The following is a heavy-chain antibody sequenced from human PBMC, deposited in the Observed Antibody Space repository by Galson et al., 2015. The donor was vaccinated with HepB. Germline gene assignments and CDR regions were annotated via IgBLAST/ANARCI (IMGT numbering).Heavy chain of an antibody. Sequence: SLRLSCAASGFTVSSNYMSWVRQAPGKGLEWVSVIYSGGSTYYADSVKGRFTISRDNSKNTLYLQMNSLRAEDTAVYYCARAPNYYDSSGYPMAYFDYWGQGTLVTVSS. J-gene: IGHJ4*02. CDR3: ARAPNYYDSSGYPMAYFDY. D-gene: IGHD3-22*01. CDR1: GFTVSSNY. CDR2: IYSGGST. V-gene: IGHV3-66*01.